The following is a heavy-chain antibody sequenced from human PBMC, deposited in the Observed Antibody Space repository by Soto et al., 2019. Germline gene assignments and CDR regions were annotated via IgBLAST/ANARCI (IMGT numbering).Heavy chain of an antibody. Sequence: GESLKISFKTSGYSFNTFWINWVRQVPGKGLEWMGRIDPGDSNTNYSPSLQGHVTLSVDKSIGTAYLQWSSLKASDTGIYYCARQGGYYYYGMDVWGQGTAVTVSS. J-gene: IGHJ6*02. CDR1: GYSFNTFW. CDR2: IDPGDSNT. V-gene: IGHV5-10-1*01. CDR3: ARQGGYYYYGMDV. D-gene: IGHD2-15*01.